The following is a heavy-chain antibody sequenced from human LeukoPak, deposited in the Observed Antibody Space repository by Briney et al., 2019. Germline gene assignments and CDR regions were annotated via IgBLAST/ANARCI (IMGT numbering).Heavy chain of an antibody. CDR2: INFDGSST. CDR3: ARDRSGPGYRFDY. Sequence: GGSLRLSCAASGFTFNKYWMQWVRQAPGKGLVWVSHINFDGSSTTYADSVKGRFTISGDNAKNTLYLEMTSLRPEDTAVYYCARDRSGPGYRFDYWGQGTLVTVSS. CDR1: GFTFNKYW. J-gene: IGHJ4*02. V-gene: IGHV3-74*01. D-gene: IGHD1-1*01.